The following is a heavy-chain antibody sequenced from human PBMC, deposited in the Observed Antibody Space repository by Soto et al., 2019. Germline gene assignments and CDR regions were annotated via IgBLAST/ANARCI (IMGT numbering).Heavy chain of an antibody. Sequence: PGGSLRLSCAAPGFTFSSYAMHWVRQAPGKGLEWVAHISHDGSNNYYADSVKGRFTISRDNSKNMVYLQMNSLRVDDTAVYYCARDRSMVVVVPGYWGQGTLVTVSS. V-gene: IGHV3-30-3*01. CDR2: ISHDGSNN. CDR3: ARDRSMVVVVPGY. CDR1: GFTFSSYA. D-gene: IGHD2-2*01. J-gene: IGHJ4*02.